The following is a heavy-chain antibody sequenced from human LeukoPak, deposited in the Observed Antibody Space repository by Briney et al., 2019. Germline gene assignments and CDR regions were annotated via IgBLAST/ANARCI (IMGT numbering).Heavy chain of an antibody. J-gene: IGHJ3*02. CDR3: ARGPASLDAFDI. Sequence: ASVKVSCKASGYTFTRYAVNWVRQAPGQGLEWMGGIIPIFGTANYAQKFQGRVTITTDESTSTAYMELSSLRSEDTAVYYCARGPASLDAFDIWGQGTMVTVSS. CDR1: GYTFTRYA. V-gene: IGHV1-69*05. CDR2: IIPIFGTA.